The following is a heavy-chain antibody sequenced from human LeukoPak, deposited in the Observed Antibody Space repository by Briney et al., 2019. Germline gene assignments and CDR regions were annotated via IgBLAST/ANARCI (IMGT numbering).Heavy chain of an antibody. D-gene: IGHD3-3*01. CDR1: GYTFTGYY. J-gene: IGHJ5*02. V-gene: IGHV1-46*01. Sequence: ASVKVSCKASGYTFTGYYMHWVRQAPGQGLEWMGIINPSGGSTSYAQKFQGRVTMTRDTSTSTVYMELSSLRSEDTAVYYCARGVYDFWSGYSNWFDPWGQGTLVTVSS. CDR2: INPSGGST. CDR3: ARGVYDFWSGYSNWFDP.